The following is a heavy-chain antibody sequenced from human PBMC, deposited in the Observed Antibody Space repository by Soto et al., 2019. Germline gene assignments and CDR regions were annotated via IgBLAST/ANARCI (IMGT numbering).Heavy chain of an antibody. Sequence: GGSLRLSCAASGFTLRSHAMHWVRQAPGKGLEWAAVISYDGNNKYYADSVKGRFTISRDNSKNTLYLEMNSLRAEDTAVFHCAKDSSGWYDGAFDIWGQGTMVTVSS. V-gene: IGHV3-30-3*02. J-gene: IGHJ3*02. CDR1: GFTLRSHA. D-gene: IGHD6-19*01. CDR2: ISYDGNNK. CDR3: AKDSSGWYDGAFDI.